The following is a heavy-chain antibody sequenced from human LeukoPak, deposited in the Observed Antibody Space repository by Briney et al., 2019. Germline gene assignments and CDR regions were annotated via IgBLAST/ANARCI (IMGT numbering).Heavy chain of an antibody. CDR3: ARDRSHYYDGGSFDS. V-gene: IGHV4-59*11. CDR2: MYYTGKT. CDR1: GGSITDHF. Sequence: ASETLSLTCTVSGGSITDHFWSWIRHAPGKALEWIGYMYYTGKTTYNPSLKSRVTISVDTSKNQFSLKLTSVTAADTAMYYCARDRSHYYDGGSFDSWGQGTLVTVSS. D-gene: IGHD3-10*02. J-gene: IGHJ4*02.